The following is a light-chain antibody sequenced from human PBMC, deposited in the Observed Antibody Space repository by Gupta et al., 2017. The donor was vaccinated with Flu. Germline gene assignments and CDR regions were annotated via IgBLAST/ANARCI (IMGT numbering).Light chain of an antibody. J-gene: IGKJ2*01. CDR2: GAS. Sequence: EIVMTQSPSTLSVSPGERATLSCRASQSVSSNLAWYQQKPGQAPRLLIYGASTRATGITARFSGSGYGKEFTLTISSRQSEDFAVYYCQQYNNWPPYTFGQGTKLEIK. CDR3: QQYNNWPPYT. CDR1: QSVSSN. V-gene: IGKV3-15*01.